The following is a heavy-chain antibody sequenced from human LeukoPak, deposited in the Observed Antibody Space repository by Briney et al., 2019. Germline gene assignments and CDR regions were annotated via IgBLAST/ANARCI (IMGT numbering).Heavy chain of an antibody. V-gene: IGHV3-7*01. Sequence: PGGSLRLSCAASGFTFSSYWMSWVRQAPGKGLEWVANIKQDGSEKYYVDSVKGRFTISRGNAKNSLYLQMNSLRAEDTAVYYCARERVDTAMVDRYYFDYWGQGTLVTVSS. J-gene: IGHJ4*02. D-gene: IGHD5-18*01. CDR1: GFTFSSYW. CDR2: IKQDGSEK. CDR3: ARERVDTAMVDRYYFDY.